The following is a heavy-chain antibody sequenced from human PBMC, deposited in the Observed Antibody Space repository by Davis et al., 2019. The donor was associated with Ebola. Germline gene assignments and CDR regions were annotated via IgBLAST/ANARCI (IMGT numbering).Heavy chain of an antibody. CDR3: ARGVMEIYYYYMDV. J-gene: IGHJ6*03. D-gene: IGHD3-16*01. CDR1: GGSISSGGYY. Sequence: PSETLSLTCTVSGGSISSGGYYWSWIRQHPGKGLEWIGYIYYSGSTYYNPSLKSRVTISVDTSKNQFSLKLSSVAAADTAVYYCARGVMEIYYYYMDVWGKGTTVTVSS. V-gene: IGHV4-31*03. CDR2: IYYSGST.